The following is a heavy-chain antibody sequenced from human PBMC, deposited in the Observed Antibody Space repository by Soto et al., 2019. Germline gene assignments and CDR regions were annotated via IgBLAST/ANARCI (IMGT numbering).Heavy chain of an antibody. CDR2: IYWDDDK. CDR1: GFSLTTSGVG. V-gene: IGHV2-5*02. Sequence: QITLNESGPTVEKPTETLTLTCTFSGFSLTTSGVGVGWVRQSPGKAPEWLAFIYWDDDKRYSTSLKSRLTITKDTSKNQVVLTIANVDPADTATYYCAHRVLRAVFGLVTTTAIYFDFWGQGTPVVVSS. J-gene: IGHJ4*02. CDR3: AHRVLRAVFGLVTTTAIYFDF. D-gene: IGHD3-3*01.